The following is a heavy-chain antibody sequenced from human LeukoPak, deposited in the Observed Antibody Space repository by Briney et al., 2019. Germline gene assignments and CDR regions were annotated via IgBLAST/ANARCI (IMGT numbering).Heavy chain of an antibody. J-gene: IGHJ6*02. CDR2: LFNSGGT. D-gene: IGHD3-10*01. V-gene: IGHV4-59*08. Sequence: SETLSLTCAVSGASISSYHWSWIRQPPGKGLEWFGDLFNSGGTSYNASLKSRVTVSVDTSKKQVSLKVTSVTAADTAVYYCARRTPASGMRDVWGQGTTVTVTS. CDR1: GASISSYH. CDR3: ARRTPASGMRDV.